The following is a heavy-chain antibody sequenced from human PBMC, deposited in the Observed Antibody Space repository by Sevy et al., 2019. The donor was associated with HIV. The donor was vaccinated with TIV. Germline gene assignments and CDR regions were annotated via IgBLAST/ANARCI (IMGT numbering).Heavy chain of an antibody. CDR2: IYIAGRT. J-gene: IGHJ6*02. D-gene: IGHD3-16*01. V-gene: IGHV3-53*01. Sequence: GGSLRLSCAVSGFTVSDNYMNWVRQAPGKGLEWVSIIYIAGRTYYADSVRGRYTIYRDKAKTKHYLQMTSLRVKDTGRYYCVGKDLVLGEDNNYGMDVWGQGTMVTVSS. CDR3: VGKDLVLGEDNNYGMDV. CDR1: GFTVSDNY.